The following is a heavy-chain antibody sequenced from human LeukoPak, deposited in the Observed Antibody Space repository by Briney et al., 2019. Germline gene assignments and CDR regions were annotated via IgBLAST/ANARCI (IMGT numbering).Heavy chain of an antibody. CDR2: ISFSGGST. J-gene: IGHJ6*02. Sequence: GGSLRLSCAASGFTFSTYAMSWVRQAPGKGLEWVSGISFSGGSTHYAESVKGRFTISRDNSKNTLYLQMNSLRAEDTAVYYCARLLIPVTGYSYYYYGMDVWGQGTTVTVSS. V-gene: IGHV3-23*01. CDR1: GFTFSTYA. CDR3: ARLLIPVTGYSYYYYGMDV. D-gene: IGHD3-9*01.